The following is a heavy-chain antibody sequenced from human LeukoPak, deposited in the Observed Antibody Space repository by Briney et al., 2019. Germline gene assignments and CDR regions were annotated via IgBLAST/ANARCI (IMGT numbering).Heavy chain of an antibody. V-gene: IGHV1-46*01. D-gene: IGHD3-22*01. CDR1: ENTFTNYY. J-gene: IGHJ4*02. CDR2: INPTGDST. CDR3: ARAVAYYYDSSGYYAY. Sequence: GASVKVSCKASENTFTNYYIYWVRQAPGQGLEWMGIINPTGDSTSYAQKFQARVTMTRDTPTNTVYMELSSLRSEDTAVYYCARAVAYYYDSSGYYAYWGQGTLVTVSS.